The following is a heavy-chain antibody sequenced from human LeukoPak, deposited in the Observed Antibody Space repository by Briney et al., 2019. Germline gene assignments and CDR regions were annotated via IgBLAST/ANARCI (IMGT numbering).Heavy chain of an antibody. Sequence: ASVKVSCKASGYTFIDYYIHWVRHGPGQGLERMGWVGPNTGGTYYAQTFQGRVTMTSAASISTVYMELTSLTYDDTAVYYCARGSRFHPQNWFDPWGQGTLITVSS. V-gene: IGHV1-2*02. CDR2: VGPNTGGT. CDR3: ARGSRFHPQNWFDP. CDR1: GYTFIDYY. J-gene: IGHJ5*02. D-gene: IGHD3-10*01.